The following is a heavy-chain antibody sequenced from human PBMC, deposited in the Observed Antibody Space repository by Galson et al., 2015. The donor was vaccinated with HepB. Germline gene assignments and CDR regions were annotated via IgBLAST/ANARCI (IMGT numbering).Heavy chain of an antibody. Sequence: PALVKPTQTLTLTCTFSGFSLNTRGVGVAWIRQPPGKALEWLTLIYWDDDKQYSPSLRTGVTITKDPSKNQVVLTLTNVDPVDTATYYCAHRMLLTGTGRLSPFDYWGQGILVTVSS. J-gene: IGHJ4*02. CDR3: AHRMLLTGTGRLSPFDY. V-gene: IGHV2-5*02. CDR2: IYWDDDK. D-gene: IGHD3-10*01. CDR1: GFSLNTRGVG.